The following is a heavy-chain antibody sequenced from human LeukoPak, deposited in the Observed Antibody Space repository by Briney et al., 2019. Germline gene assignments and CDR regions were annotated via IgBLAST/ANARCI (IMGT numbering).Heavy chain of an antibody. CDR3: AKEYCSNSVCHSLDY. J-gene: IGHJ4*02. Sequence: PGRSLRLSCAASGFTFNSSGMHWVRQAPGKGLEWVAVISYDGSNKYYADSVKGRFTFSRDNSKNTLYLQMNSLRAEDTAVYYCAKEYCSNSVCHSLDYWGQGTLVTVSS. D-gene: IGHD2-8*01. CDR2: ISYDGSNK. V-gene: IGHV3-30*18. CDR1: GFTFNSSG.